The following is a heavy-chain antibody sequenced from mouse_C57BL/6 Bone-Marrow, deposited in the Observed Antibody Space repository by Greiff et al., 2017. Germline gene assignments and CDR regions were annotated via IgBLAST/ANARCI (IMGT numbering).Heavy chain of an antibody. Sequence: QVTLKVSGPGILQSSQTLSLTCSFSGFSLSTSGMGVSWIRQPSGKGLEWLAHIYWDDDKRYNPSLKSQLTISKDTSRNQVFLQITSVDTADTATYYSARKNYYASSYGDTMCNWGVEASETASS. V-gene: IGHV8-12*01. CDR1: GFSLSTSGMG. J-gene: IGHJ4*01. D-gene: IGHD1-1*01. CDR3: ARKNYYASSYGDTMCN. CDR2: IYWDDDK.